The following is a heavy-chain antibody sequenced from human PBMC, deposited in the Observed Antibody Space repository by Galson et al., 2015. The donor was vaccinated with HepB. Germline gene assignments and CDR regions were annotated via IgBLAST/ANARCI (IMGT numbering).Heavy chain of an antibody. V-gene: IGHV3-21*01. CDR2: ISSSSSYI. CDR1: GFTFSSYW. CDR3: ARDGSIGYCRSTSCPPVEFDP. J-gene: IGHJ5*02. Sequence: SLRLSCAASGFTFSSYWMHWVRQAPGKGLEWVSSISSSSSYIYYADSVKGRFTISRDNAKNSLYLQMNSLRAEDTAVYYCARDGSIGYCRSTSCPPVEFDPWGQGTLVTVSS. D-gene: IGHD2-2*01.